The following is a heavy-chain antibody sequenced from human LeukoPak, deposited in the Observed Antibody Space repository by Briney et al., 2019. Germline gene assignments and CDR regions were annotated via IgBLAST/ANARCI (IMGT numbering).Heavy chain of an antibody. CDR3: ARSDMATIAFDY. D-gene: IGHD5-24*01. Sequence: SETQSLTCTVSGGSVRSGSYYWNWIRQPPGKGLEWIGYIYYSGSTNYSPSLKSRVTISVDTSKNQFSLKLSSVTAADTAVYYCARSDMATIAFDYWGQGTLVTVSS. CDR2: IYYSGST. J-gene: IGHJ4*02. V-gene: IGHV4-61*01. CDR1: GGSVRSGSYY.